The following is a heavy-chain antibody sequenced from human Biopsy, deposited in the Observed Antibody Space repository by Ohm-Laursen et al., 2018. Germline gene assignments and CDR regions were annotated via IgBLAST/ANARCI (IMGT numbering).Heavy chain of an antibody. V-gene: IGHV1-46*01. J-gene: IGHJ6*02. CDR3: ARDETGSSVFGPYYYGMDV. CDR1: GYSFTKYY. CDR2: INPTGGTT. D-gene: IGHD3-9*01. Sequence: ASVKVSCNLSGYSFTKYYINWVRQASGQGLEWMGIINPTGGTTSYAEKFQGRVTLTRDTSTGTVYLELNSLIYEDTALYYCARDETGSSVFGPYYYGMDVWGQGTTVTVSS.